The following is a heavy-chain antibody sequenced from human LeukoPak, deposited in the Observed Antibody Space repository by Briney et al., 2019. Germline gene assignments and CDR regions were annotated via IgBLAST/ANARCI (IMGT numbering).Heavy chain of an antibody. J-gene: IGHJ4*02. CDR1: GGSISSYY. Sequence: PSETLSLTCTVSGGSISSYYWSWIRQPPGKGLEWIGYIYYSGSTNYNPSLKSRVTISVDTSKNQFSLKLSSVTAADTAVYYCARDSDGGRGAHLYWGQGTLVTVSS. CDR3: ARDSDGGRGAHLY. V-gene: IGHV4-59*01. CDR2: IYYSGST. D-gene: IGHD3-16*01.